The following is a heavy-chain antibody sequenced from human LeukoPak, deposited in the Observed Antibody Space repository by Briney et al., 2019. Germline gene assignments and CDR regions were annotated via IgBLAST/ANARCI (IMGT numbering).Heavy chain of an antibody. CDR1: GGSISSYY. D-gene: IGHD3-22*01. Sequence: SETLSLTCTVSGGSISSYYWSWIRQPPGKGLEWIGYIYYRGSTSYNPSLKSRVTISVDTSKNQFSLKPSSVTAADTAVYFCARVPYYYDSSGAFDVWGLGTMVTVSS. CDR2: IYYRGST. J-gene: IGHJ3*01. V-gene: IGHV4-59*01. CDR3: ARVPYYYDSSGAFDV.